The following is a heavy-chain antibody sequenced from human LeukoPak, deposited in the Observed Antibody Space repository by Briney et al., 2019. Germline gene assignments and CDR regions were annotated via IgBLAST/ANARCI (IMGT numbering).Heavy chain of an antibody. J-gene: IGHJ4*02. CDR2: IYPGDSDT. CDR1: GYSFTSYW. V-gene: IGHV5-51*01. CDR3: ARHHYDYVWGSYRHFDY. Sequence: PGESLKISCKGSGYSFTSYWIGWVRQMPGKGLEWMGIIYPGDSDTRYSPSFQGQVTSSADKSISTAYLQWSSLKASDTAMYYCARHHYDYVWGSYRHFDYWGQGTLVTVSS. D-gene: IGHD3-16*02.